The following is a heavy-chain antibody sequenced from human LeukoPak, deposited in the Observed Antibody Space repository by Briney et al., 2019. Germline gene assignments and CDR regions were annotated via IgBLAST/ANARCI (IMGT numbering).Heavy chain of an antibody. CDR3: ARGYSYGGDYYGMDV. Sequence: SETLSLTCTVSGGSISSGSCYWSWIRQPAGKGLEWIGRIYTSGSTNYNPSLKSRVTISVDTSKNQFSLKLSSVTAADTAVYYCARGYSYGGDYYGMDVWGQGTTVTVSS. D-gene: IGHD5-18*01. CDR2: IYTSGST. V-gene: IGHV4-61*02. CDR1: GGSISSGSCY. J-gene: IGHJ6*02.